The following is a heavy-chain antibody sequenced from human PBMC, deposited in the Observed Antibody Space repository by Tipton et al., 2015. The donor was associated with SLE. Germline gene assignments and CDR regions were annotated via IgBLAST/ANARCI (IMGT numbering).Heavy chain of an antibody. V-gene: IGHV5-51*03. D-gene: IGHD2-15*01. CDR1: GYIFTTYW. J-gene: IGHJ6*02. Sequence: VQLVQSGAEVKKSGESLKISCKGSGYIFTTYWIGWVRQMPGKGLEWMGIIYPDNSDTRYSPPFQGQVTFSVDKSISTAYLQWSSLKASYTAMYYCARLGFCSGGSCYYDRDVWGQGTTVTVSS. CDR3: ARLGFCSGGSCYYDRDV. CDR2: IYPDNSDT.